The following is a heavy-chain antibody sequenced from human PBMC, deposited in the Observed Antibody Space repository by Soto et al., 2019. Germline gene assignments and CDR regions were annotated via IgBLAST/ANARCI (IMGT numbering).Heavy chain of an antibody. CDR1: GYTFTSYD. V-gene: IGHV1-8*01. CDR3: ARGVVVVGRVDY. D-gene: IGHD2-21*01. CDR2: MNPNSGNT. J-gene: IGHJ4*02. Sequence: ASVKVSCKASGYTFTSYDINWVRQATGQGLEWMGWMNPNSGNTGYAQKFQGRVTMTRNTSISTAYMELSSLRSEDTAVYYCARGVVVVGRVDYWGQGTLVTVSS.